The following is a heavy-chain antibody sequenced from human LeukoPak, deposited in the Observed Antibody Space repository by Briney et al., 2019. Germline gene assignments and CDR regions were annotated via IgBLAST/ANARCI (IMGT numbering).Heavy chain of an antibody. CDR2: IGVTGDT. D-gene: IGHD3-10*01. V-gene: IGHV3-13*01. CDR1: GFTFSKDD. CDR3: AKDNTMVRGRSPLYYYYGMDV. J-gene: IGHJ6*02. Sequence: GGSLRLSCAASGFTFSKDDFHWVRQAPGKGLEWVAAIGVTGDTYYADSVKGRFTISRDNSKNTLYLQMNSLRAEDTAVYYCAKDNTMVRGRSPLYYYYGMDVWGQGTTVTVSS.